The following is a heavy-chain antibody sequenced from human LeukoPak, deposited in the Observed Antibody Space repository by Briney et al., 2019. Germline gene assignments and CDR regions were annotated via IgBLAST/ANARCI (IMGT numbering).Heavy chain of an antibody. Sequence: SETLSLTCAVSGGSISSGGYSWSWIRQPPGKGLEWIGYIYHSGSTYYNPSLKSRVTISVDRSKNQFSLKLSSVTAADTAVYYCARADSSSWYGLRANWFDPWGQGTLVTVSS. J-gene: IGHJ5*02. CDR3: ARADSSSWYGLRANWFDP. D-gene: IGHD6-13*01. V-gene: IGHV4-30-2*01. CDR2: IYHSGST. CDR1: GGSISSGGYS.